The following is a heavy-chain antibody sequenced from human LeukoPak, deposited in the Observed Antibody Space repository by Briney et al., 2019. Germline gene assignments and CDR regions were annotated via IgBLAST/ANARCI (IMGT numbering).Heavy chain of an antibody. CDR2: ISGTSSII. CDR1: GFIFSNYD. V-gene: IGHV3-48*02. J-gene: IGHJ4*02. CDR3: ARAGTN. Sequence: GGSLRLSCAASGFIFSNYDMNWVRQAPGKGLEWVSYISGTSSIILYADSVKGRFAISRDNAKNLLYLQMNSLRDEDTAVYYCARAGTNWGQGTLVTVSS.